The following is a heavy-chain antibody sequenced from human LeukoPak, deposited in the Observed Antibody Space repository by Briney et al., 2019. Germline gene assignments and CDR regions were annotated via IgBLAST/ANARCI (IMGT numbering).Heavy chain of an antibody. CDR3: AREDDYGDRGDAFDI. J-gene: IGHJ3*02. CDR2: ISSSSSYI. Sequence: GGSLRLSCAASGFTFSSYCMNWVRQAPGKGLEWVSSISSSSSYIYYADSVKGRFTISRDNAKNSLYLQMNSLRAEDTAVYYCAREDDYGDRGDAFDIWGQGTMVTVSS. CDR1: GFTFSSYC. D-gene: IGHD4-17*01. V-gene: IGHV3-21*01.